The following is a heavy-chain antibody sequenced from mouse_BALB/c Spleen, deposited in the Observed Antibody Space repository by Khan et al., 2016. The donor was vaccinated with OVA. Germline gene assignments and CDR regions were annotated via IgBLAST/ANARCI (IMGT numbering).Heavy chain of an antibody. V-gene: IGHV1-87*01. J-gene: IGHJ2*01. Sequence: QVQLQQPGAELARPGASVKLSCKASGYIFTKFWMQWVKQRPGQGLEWIGAIYPGNGDTRYTQRFKGKAKLTADESSSTAYMQLSSLASEDSAVYYCVRSWDSYYFDYWGQGTTLTVSS. CDR3: VRSWDSYYFDY. D-gene: IGHD4-1*01. CDR2: IYPGNGDT. CDR1: GYIFTKFW.